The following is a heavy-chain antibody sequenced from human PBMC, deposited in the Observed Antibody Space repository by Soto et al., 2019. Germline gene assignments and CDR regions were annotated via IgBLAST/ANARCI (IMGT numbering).Heavy chain of an antibody. CDR2: ISAYSGNT. CDR3: ARDRVGAVAGRLFDY. Sequence: GASVKVSCKASGYTFTSYGISWVRQAPGQGLEWMGWISAYSGNTNYAQKLQGRVTMTTDTSTSTAYMELRSLRSDDTAVYYCARDRVGAVAGRLFDYWGQGTLVTVSS. V-gene: IGHV1-18*04. CDR1: GYTFTSYG. J-gene: IGHJ4*02. D-gene: IGHD6-19*01.